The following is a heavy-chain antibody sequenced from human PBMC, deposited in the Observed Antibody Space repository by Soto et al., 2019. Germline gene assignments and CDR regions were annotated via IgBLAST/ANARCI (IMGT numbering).Heavy chain of an antibody. Sequence: QLQLQESGPGLVKPSETLSLTCTVSGGSISSSSYYWGWIRQPPGKGLEWIGSIYYSGSTYYNPSLKSRVTISVDTSKNQFSLKLSSVIAADTAVYYCASIGLGGSYDGDYWGQGTLVTVSS. V-gene: IGHV4-39*01. CDR1: GGSISSSSYY. J-gene: IGHJ4*02. D-gene: IGHD1-26*01. CDR2: IYYSGST. CDR3: ASIGLGGSYDGDY.